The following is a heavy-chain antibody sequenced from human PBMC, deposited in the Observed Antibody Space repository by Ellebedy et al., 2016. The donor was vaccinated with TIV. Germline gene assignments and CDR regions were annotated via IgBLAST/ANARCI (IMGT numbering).Heavy chain of an antibody. V-gene: IGHV3-9*01. D-gene: IGHD5-18*01. Sequence: SLKISXVASGFTFDEYAMYWVRQAPGKGLEWVASISWSSYSTGYADFVKGRFTISRDNAQNSLYLQMHGLRVEDTALYFCARDRVPDTAMDYFYNHGMDVWGQGTTVTVSS. CDR1: GFTFDEYA. CDR2: ISWSSYST. CDR3: ARDRVPDTAMDYFYNHGMDV. J-gene: IGHJ6*02.